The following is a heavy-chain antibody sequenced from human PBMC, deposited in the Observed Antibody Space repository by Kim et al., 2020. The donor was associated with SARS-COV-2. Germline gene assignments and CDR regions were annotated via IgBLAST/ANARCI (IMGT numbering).Heavy chain of an antibody. D-gene: IGHD6-13*01. J-gene: IGHJ5*02. CDR2: VHPNSGGT. CDR3: ARTRGTSSPELDP. CDR1: GFTFTAYN. V-gene: IGHV1-2*02. Sequence: ASVKVSCKASGFTFTAYNMHWVRRTPGQGLEWMGWVHPNSGGTNYAQKFQGRVTMTRDTSVSTVYMELSGLTSDDSALYYCARTRGTSSPELDPRAQGTL.